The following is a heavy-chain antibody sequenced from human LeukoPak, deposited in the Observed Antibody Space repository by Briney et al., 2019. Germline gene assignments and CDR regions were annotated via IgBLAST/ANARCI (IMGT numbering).Heavy chain of an antibody. CDR3: ARLWGEMATIGRQGVCYFDY. V-gene: IGHV5-51*01. CDR2: IYPGDSDT. Sequence: HGESLKISCKGSGYSFTSYWIGWVRQMPGKGLEWMGIIYPGDSDTRYSPSFQGQVTISADKSISTAYLQWSSLKASDTAMYYCARLWGEMATIGRQGVCYFDYWGQGTLVTVSS. J-gene: IGHJ4*02. D-gene: IGHD5-24*01. CDR1: GYSFTSYW.